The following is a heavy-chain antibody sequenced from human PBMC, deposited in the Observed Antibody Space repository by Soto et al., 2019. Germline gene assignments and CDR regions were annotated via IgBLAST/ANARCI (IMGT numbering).Heavy chain of an antibody. Sequence: QVQLVESGGGVVQPGRSLRLSCTASGFTFSSYGMHWVRQAPGKGLEWVAVISYDGSNKYYADSVKGRFTISRDNSKNTLYLQVNSLRAEDTAVYYCEKGRSVAGMTSWYFDLWGRGTLVTVSS. CDR3: EKGRSVAGMTSWYFDL. D-gene: IGHD6-19*01. CDR2: ISYDGSNK. CDR1: GFTFSSYG. V-gene: IGHV3-30*18. J-gene: IGHJ2*01.